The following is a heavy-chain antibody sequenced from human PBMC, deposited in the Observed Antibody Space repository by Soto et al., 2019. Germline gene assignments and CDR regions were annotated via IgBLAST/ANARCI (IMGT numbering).Heavy chain of an antibody. CDR3: ARGSPVYDYIWGSYRSGQFDY. CDR1: GGSITSYY. J-gene: IGHJ4*02. D-gene: IGHD3-16*02. CDR2: IYYSGNT. Sequence: SDTLSLTCTVSGGSITSYYWNWIRQPPGKGLESIGYIYYSGNTNYNPSLKSRVTISVDTSKNQFSLKLSSVTAADTAVYYCARGSPVYDYIWGSYRSGQFDYWGQGTLVTVSS. V-gene: IGHV4-59*08.